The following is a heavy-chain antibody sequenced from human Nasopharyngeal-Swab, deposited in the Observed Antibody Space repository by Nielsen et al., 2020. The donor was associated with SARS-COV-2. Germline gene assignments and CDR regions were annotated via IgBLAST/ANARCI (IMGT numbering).Heavy chain of an antibody. J-gene: IGHJ4*02. V-gene: IGHV4-34*01. CDR2: INHSGST. CDR3: ARGSRSGINNYSSGWYFFDY. D-gene: IGHD6-19*01. Sequence: WIRQPPGKGLEWIGEINHSGSTNHNPSLKSRVTISVDTSNNQFSLKLSSVTAADTAVYYCARGSRSGINNYSSGWYFFDYWGQGALVTVS.